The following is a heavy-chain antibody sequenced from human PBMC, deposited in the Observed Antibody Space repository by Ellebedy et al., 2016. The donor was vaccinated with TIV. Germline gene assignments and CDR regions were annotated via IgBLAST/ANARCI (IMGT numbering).Heavy chain of an antibody. CDR1: GYTFTNYG. CDR2: INTNTGNP. CDR3: ARGANIIVATVFDY. Sequence: ASVKVSCKASGYTFTNYGINWVRQAPGQGLEWMGWINTNTGNPTYAQDFTGRFVFSFDTSVSTASLHINSLKAGDSAVYYCARGANIIVATVFDYWGQGTLVTVSS. V-gene: IGHV7-4-1*02. D-gene: IGHD5-12*01. J-gene: IGHJ4*02.